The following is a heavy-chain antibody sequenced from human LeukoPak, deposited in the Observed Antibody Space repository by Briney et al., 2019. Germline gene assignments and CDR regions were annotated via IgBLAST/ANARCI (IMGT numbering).Heavy chain of an antibody. CDR1: GFTFSSYW. V-gene: IGHV3-7*01. Sequence: GGSLRLSCAASGFTFSSYWMSWVRQAPGKGLEWVANIKRDGSEKYYLDSVKGRFTISRDNAKNSLYLQMNSLRVEDTAVYFCASGMVEFDYWGQGTLLTVSS. CDR3: ASGMVEFDY. J-gene: IGHJ4*02. D-gene: IGHD2-8*01. CDR2: IKRDGSEK.